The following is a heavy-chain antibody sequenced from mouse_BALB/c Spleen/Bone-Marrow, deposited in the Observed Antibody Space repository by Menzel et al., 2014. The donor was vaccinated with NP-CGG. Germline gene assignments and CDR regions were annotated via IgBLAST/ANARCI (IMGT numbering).Heavy chain of an antibody. CDR2: IDPANGNT. Sequence: EVQLQQSGAELVKPGASVKLSCTASGFNIKDTYMHWVKQRPEQGLEWIGRIDPANGNTKYDPKFQGKATITADTSSNTAYLQLSSLTSEDTAVYYCARGGTTATWYFDVWGAWTTVTVSS. J-gene: IGHJ1*01. D-gene: IGHD1-2*01. CDR3: ARGGTTATWYFDV. V-gene: IGHV14-3*02. CDR1: GFNIKDTY.